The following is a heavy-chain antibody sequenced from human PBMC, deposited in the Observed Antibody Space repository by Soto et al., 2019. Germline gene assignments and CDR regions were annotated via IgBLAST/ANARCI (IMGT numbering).Heavy chain of an antibody. CDR3: AKDQSTNIRRYHALDV. D-gene: IGHD2-8*01. CDR2: VSNDGSNK. J-gene: IGHJ6*02. CDR1: EFTFSSYA. V-gene: IGHV3-30*18. Sequence: QVQLVESEGGVVQPGESLRLSCAASEFTFSSYAMHWVRQAAGKGVEWVAVVSNDGSNKYYADSVKGRFTISRDNSKNTLTLQLNRLRAEDTAVYYCAKDQSTNIRRYHALDVWGQGMTVTVSS.